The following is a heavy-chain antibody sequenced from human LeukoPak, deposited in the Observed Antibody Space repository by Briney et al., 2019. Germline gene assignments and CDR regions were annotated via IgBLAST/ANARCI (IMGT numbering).Heavy chain of an antibody. V-gene: IGHV4-38-2*02. CDR1: GYSISSGYY. D-gene: IGHD6-13*01. Sequence: PSETLSLTCTVSGYSISSGYYWSWIRQPPGRGLEWIGEINHSGATNCNPSLKSRVTISVDTSKNQFSLKLSSITAADTAVYCCARGSPAAAGSLDYWGQGNLVTASS. J-gene: IGHJ4*02. CDR2: INHSGAT. CDR3: ARGSPAAAGSLDY.